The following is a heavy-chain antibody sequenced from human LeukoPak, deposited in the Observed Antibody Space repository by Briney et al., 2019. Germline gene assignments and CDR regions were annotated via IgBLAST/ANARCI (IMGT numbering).Heavy chain of an antibody. CDR1: GFAFSSYS. CDR2: ISSSSSYI. J-gene: IGHJ6*02. D-gene: IGHD2-2*01. CDR3: ARGGFVVVPAAIYYYYGMDV. Sequence: PGGSLRLSCAASGFAFSSYSMNWVRRAPGKGLEWVSSISSSSSYIYYADSVKGRFTISRDNAKNSLYLQMNSLRAEDTAVYYCARGGFVVVPAAIYYYYGMDVWGQGTTVTVSS. V-gene: IGHV3-21*01.